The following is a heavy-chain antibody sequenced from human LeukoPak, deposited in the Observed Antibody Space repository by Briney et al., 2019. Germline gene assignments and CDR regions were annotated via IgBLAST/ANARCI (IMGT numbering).Heavy chain of an antibody. CDR3: ARASLPGGAHCRGGSCYELDF. J-gene: IGHJ4*02. Sequence: GRSLRVSRLPSLFRFENFAMHWVRQALRRGEGWVAVISFDASITCSAASLQGRFTLSRDNSKNTLYLQMDSLRDEDWAVYFCARASLPGGAHCRGGSCYELDFWGRGTLVTVSS. D-gene: IGHD2-15*01. CDR1: LFRFENFA. CDR2: ISFDASIT. V-gene: IGHV3-30*04.